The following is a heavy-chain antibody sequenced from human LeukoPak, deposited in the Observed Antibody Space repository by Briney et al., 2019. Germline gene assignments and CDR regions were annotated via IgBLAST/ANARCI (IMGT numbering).Heavy chain of an antibody. Sequence: GGSLRLSCVGSGFTFRSHAMSWVRQAPEKGLEFVSGIYENGGTTYYADSVKGRFSISRDNSKNTLYLQMNSLRAEDTAVYYCAKTRPLDSSSWSHGDYWGQGTLVTVSS. V-gene: IGHV3-23*01. CDR3: AKTRPLDSSSWSHGDY. CDR1: GFTFRSHA. CDR2: IYENGGTT. J-gene: IGHJ4*02. D-gene: IGHD6-13*01.